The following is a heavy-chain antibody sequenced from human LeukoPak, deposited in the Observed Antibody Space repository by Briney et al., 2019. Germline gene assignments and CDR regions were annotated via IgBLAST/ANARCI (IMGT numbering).Heavy chain of an antibody. CDR2: ISSNGGST. D-gene: IGHD2-2*01. V-gene: IGHV3-64*01. Sequence: GGSLRLPCAASGFTFSSYAMHWVRQAPGKGLEYVSAISSNGGSTYYANSVKGRFTISRDNSKNTLYLQMGSLRAEDMAVYYCARDAPYCSSTSCYSDYWGQGTLVTVSS. CDR1: GFTFSSYA. J-gene: IGHJ4*02. CDR3: ARDAPYCSSTSCYSDY.